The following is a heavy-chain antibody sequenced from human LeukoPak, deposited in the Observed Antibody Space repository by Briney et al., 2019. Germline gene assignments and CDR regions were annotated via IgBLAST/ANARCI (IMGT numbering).Heavy chain of an antibody. J-gene: IGHJ4*02. Sequence: PGGSLRLSCAASGFTFSSYSMNWVRQAPGKGLEWVSSISSSSSYIYYADSVKGRFTISRDNAKNSLYLQMNSLRAEDTAVYYCARDPARVAATDFDYWGQGTLVTVSS. V-gene: IGHV3-21*01. CDR2: ISSSSSYI. D-gene: IGHD1-26*01. CDR1: GFTFSSYS. CDR3: ARDPARVAATDFDY.